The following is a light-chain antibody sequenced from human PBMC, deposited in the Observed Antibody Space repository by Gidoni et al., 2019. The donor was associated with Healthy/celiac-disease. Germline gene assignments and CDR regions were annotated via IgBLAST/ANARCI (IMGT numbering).Light chain of an antibody. V-gene: IGKV3-11*01. J-gene: IGKJ4*01. CDR3: QQRSIRPLT. Sequence: AFTPSPATLSLSPGDRATHSCSASQSVSSYIAWYQQKPGQAPRLLIYDASNRATGSPARFSGSGSGTDFTLTISSLEREDFAVYYCQQRSIRPLTFGGGTKVEIK. CDR2: DAS. CDR1: QSVSSY.